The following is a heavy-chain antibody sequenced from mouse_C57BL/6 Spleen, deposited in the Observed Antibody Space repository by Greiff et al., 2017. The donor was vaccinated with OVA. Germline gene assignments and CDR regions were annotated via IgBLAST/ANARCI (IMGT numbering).Heavy chain of an antibody. J-gene: IGHJ2*01. Sequence: QVHVKQPGAELVRPGSSVKLSCKASGYTFTSYWMDWVKQRPGQGLEWIGNIYPSDSETHYNQKFKDKATLTVDKSSSTAYMQLSSLTSEDSAVYYCARGTTVVATSFDYWGQGTTLTVSS. CDR2: IYPSDSET. D-gene: IGHD1-1*01. CDR1: GYTFTSYW. V-gene: IGHV1-61*01. CDR3: ARGTTVVATSFDY.